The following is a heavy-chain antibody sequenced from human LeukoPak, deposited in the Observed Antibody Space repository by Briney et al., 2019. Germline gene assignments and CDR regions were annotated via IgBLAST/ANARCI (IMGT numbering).Heavy chain of an antibody. D-gene: IGHD5-24*01. J-gene: IGHJ4*02. Sequence: GGSLRLSCAASGFIFNNYAMHWVRQAPGRGLEWVAVVTSDGDTQYYADSVRGRFTVSRDNSINTLFLHMSSLRQGDTALYYCARERGDGNNGFRYWGQGTLVTVSS. CDR3: ARERGDGNNGFRY. CDR2: VTSDGDTQ. CDR1: GFIFNNYA. V-gene: IGHV3-30-3*01.